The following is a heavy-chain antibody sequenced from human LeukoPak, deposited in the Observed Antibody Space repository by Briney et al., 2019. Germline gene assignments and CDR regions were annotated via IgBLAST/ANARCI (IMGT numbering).Heavy chain of an antibody. V-gene: IGHV1-18*01. CDR1: GYTFTSYS. Sequence: ASVTVSCKASGYTFTSYSISWVRQAPGQGRERMGWMSAYNGNTIYAQKVKGRVTITTDTSTSTAYMELRSLKSDDTAVYYCARASYCSDGSCYSDYCGQGTLDIVSS. D-gene: IGHD2-15*01. CDR2: MSAYNGNT. CDR3: ARASYCSDGSCYSDY. J-gene: IGHJ1*01.